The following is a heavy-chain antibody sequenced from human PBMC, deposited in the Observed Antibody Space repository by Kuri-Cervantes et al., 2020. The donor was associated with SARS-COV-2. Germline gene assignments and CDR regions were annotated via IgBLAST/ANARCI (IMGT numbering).Heavy chain of an antibody. V-gene: IGHV1-18*04. D-gene: IGHD1-7*01. CDR1: GHTFTRYG. CDR2: ISAYNGNT. CDR3: AKVPGDGYNWNYSPLFDY. Sequence: ASVKVSCKASGHTFTRYGISWVRQAPGQGLEWMGWISAYNGNTNYAQKFQGRVTMTTDTSTSTAYMELRRLRSDDAAVYYCAKVPGDGYNWNYSPLFDYWGQGTLVTVSS. J-gene: IGHJ4*02.